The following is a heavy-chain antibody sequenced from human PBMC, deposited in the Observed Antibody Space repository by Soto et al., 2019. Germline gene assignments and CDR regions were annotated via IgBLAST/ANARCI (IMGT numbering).Heavy chain of an antibody. V-gene: IGHV3-49*04. CDR2: IRRNAYGGTT. CDR1: GFTFGDYA. CDR3: TRASSLDFDF. Sequence: GGSLRLSCTTSGFTFGDYALSWVRQAPGKGLEWVCFIRRNAYGGTTDYAASVKGRFTISRDDSKSIAYLQMNSLRTEDTALYYCTRASSLDFDFGGQGTLVPVSS. J-gene: IGHJ4*02. D-gene: IGHD3-16*01.